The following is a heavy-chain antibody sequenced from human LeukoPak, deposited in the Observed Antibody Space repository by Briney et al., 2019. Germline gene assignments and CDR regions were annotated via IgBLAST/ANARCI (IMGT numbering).Heavy chain of an antibody. CDR2: IRYGGSNK. CDR1: GFTFSSYG. V-gene: IGHV3-30*02. J-gene: IGHJ4*02. CDR3: ASIVVVPAAAKRKAFDY. D-gene: IGHD2-2*01. Sequence: GGSLRLSCAASGFTFSSYGMHWVRQAPGKGLEWVAFIRYGGSNKYYADSVKGRFTISRDNSKNTLYLQMNSLRAEDTAVYYCASIVVVPAAAKRKAFDYWGQGTLVTVSS.